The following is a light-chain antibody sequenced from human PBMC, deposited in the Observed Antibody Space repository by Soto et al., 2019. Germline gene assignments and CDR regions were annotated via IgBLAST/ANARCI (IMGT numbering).Light chain of an antibody. V-gene: IGKV3-11*01. CDR1: QSVSSY. J-gene: IGKJ5*01. Sequence: EIVLTQSPATLSLSPGERATLSCRASQSVSSYLGWYQQKPGQAPRLLIYDASNRATGIPARFSGSGSGTDFTLTISSLEPEDFAVYYCPQRSNWPPITCGQGTRLEIK. CDR2: DAS. CDR3: PQRSNWPPIT.